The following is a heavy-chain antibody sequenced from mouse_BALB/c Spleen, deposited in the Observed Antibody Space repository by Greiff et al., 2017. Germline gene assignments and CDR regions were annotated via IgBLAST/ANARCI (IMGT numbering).Heavy chain of an antibody. CDR3: TKPPYGNYGGVYAMDY. CDR2: IYPVNSDT. CDR1: GYTFTIYW. Sequence: HLHQSFTLLSSPGASLKMSFNASGYTFTIYWMHWVKRRPGHGLEWICAIYPVNSDTSYNQKFKGKAKLTAVTSTSTAYMELSSLTNEDSAVYYCTKPPYGNYGGVYAMDYWGQGTSVTVSS. D-gene: IGHD2-1*01. J-gene: IGHJ4*01. V-gene: IGHV1-5*01.